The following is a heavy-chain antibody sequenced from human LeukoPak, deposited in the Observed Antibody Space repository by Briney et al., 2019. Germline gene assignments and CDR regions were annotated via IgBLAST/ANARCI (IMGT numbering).Heavy chain of an antibody. D-gene: IGHD4-23*01. V-gene: IGHV4-34*01. Sequence: SETLSLTCAVYGGSFSGYYWSWIRQPPGKGLGWSGEINHSGSTNYNPSLKSRVTISVDTSKNQFSLKLSSVTAADTAVYYCASATVVLTGVAGFDPWGQGTLVTVSS. CDR3: ASATVVLTGVAGFDP. CDR2: INHSGST. CDR1: GGSFSGYY. J-gene: IGHJ5*02.